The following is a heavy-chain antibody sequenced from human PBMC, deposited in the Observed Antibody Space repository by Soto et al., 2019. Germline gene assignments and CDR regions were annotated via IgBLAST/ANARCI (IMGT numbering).Heavy chain of an antibody. Sequence: SETLSLTGTVSGGSISSSSYYWGWIRQPPGKGLEWIGSIYYSGSTYYNPSLKSRVTISVGTAKHQFSLKLSSVTAADTAVYYCAANGYFSHFDYWGQGTLVPVSS. D-gene: IGHD3-22*01. CDR3: AANGYFSHFDY. CDR2: IYYSGST. J-gene: IGHJ4*02. CDR1: GGSISSSSYY. V-gene: IGHV4-39*01.